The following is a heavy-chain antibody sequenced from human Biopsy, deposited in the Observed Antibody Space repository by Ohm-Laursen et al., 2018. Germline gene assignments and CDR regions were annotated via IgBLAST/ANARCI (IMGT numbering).Heavy chain of an antibody. Sequence: SVKVSCKASGGTFSNYAISWVRQAPGEGLEWMGGIIAVSGLVNYAPKFQGRVSITADKSTTTAYMELSNLRSDDTAVYYCARSFGVVINFEHNWFDPWGQGTLVTVSS. CDR1: GGTFSNYA. J-gene: IGHJ5*02. CDR3: ARSFGVVINFEHNWFDP. D-gene: IGHD3-3*01. CDR2: IIAVSGLV. V-gene: IGHV1-69*10.